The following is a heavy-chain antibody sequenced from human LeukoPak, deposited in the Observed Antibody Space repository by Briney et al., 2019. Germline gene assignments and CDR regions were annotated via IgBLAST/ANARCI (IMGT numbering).Heavy chain of an antibody. Sequence: GGSLTLSCAASGFTFSDYWMHWVRQASGKGLVWVSRISSDGSRVTYADSVKGRFTISRDNAKNTLYLQMNSLRAEDTAVYYCARDQGEWGYTYGRRGGFYYYYYMDVWGKGTTVTISS. J-gene: IGHJ6*03. CDR2: ISSDGSRV. V-gene: IGHV3-74*01. CDR3: ARDQGEWGYTYGRRGGFYYYYYMDV. CDR1: GFTFSDYW. D-gene: IGHD5-18*01.